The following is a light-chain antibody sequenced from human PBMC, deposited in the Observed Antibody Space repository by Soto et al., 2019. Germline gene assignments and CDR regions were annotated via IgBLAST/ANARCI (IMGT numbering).Light chain of an antibody. CDR3: RQYGSSPPST. Sequence: EIVLTQSPCSLSLSPGERATLSCRASQSVSSSYLAWYQQKPRAAHRLLIYGASIRATGIPDRFSGSSSGTDVTITISSLEQEDVAAYYCRQYGSSPPSTFGGGTKVEIK. CDR2: GAS. CDR1: QSVSSSY. J-gene: IGKJ4*01. V-gene: IGKV3-20*01.